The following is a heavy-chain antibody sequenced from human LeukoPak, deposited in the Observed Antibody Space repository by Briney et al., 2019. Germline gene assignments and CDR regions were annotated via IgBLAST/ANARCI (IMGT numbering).Heavy chain of an antibody. J-gene: IGHJ4*02. Sequence: SQTLSLTCTVSGGSISSGDYYSGWIRQPPGKGLEWIGYIYYSGSTYYNPSLKSRVTNSVDTSKNQFSLKLSSVTAADTAVYYCARGMKNDYWGQGTLVTVSS. CDR1: GGSISSGDYY. CDR2: IYYSGST. V-gene: IGHV4-30-4*01. CDR3: ARGMKNDY.